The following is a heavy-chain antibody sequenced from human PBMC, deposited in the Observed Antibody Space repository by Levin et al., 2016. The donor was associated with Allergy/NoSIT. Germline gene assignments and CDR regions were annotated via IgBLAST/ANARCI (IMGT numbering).Heavy chain of an antibody. CDR2: IIPILGIA. CDR3: AATRGYSYGLFDY. Sequence: WVRQAPGQGLEWMGGIIPILGIANYAQKFQGRVTITADESTSTAYMELSSLRSEDTAVYYCAATRGYSYGLFDYWGQGTLVTVSS. D-gene: IGHD5-18*01. V-gene: IGHV1-69*10. J-gene: IGHJ4*02.